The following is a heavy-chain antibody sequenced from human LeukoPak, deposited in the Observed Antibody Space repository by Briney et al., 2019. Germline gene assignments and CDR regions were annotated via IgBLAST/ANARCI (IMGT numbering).Heavy chain of an antibody. J-gene: IGHJ6*03. Sequence: PSETLSLTCTVSGYSISSGYHWGWIRQPPGKGLEWIGSIYHTGKTYYNPSLKSRVTISVDTSKNQFSLKLSSVTAADTAVYYCARVDSGSSYYYYYMDVWGKGTTVTVSS. CDR3: ARVDSGSSYYYYYMDV. CDR1: GYSISSGYH. V-gene: IGHV4-38-2*02. D-gene: IGHD1-26*01. CDR2: IYHTGKT.